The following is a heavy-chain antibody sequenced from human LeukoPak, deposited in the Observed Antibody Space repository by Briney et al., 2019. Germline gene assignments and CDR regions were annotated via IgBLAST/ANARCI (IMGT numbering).Heavy chain of an antibody. CDR2: IRSKAYGGTT. J-gene: IGHJ4*02. V-gene: IGHV3-49*04. Sequence: GGSLRLSCTASGFTFGDYAMSWVRQALGKGLEWVGFIRSKAYGGTTEYAASVKGRFTISREDSNSVAYVQMNSLKTEDTAVYYCTARRGGSRLDYWGQGTLVTVSS. D-gene: IGHD1-26*01. CDR1: GFTFGDYA. CDR3: TARRGGSRLDY.